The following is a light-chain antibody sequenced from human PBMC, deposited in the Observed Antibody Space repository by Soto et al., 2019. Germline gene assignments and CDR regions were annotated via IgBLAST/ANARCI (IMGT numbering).Light chain of an antibody. J-gene: IGLJ2*01. Sequence: QSVLTQPPSVSGAPGQRVTISCTGSNSNIGAGFDVIWYQQLPGTAPKLLIYGNTNRRSGVPDRFSASRSGASASLAITGLQADDEADYYCQSYDTSLTGSRIFGGGTKLTVL. CDR3: QSYDTSLTGSRI. V-gene: IGLV1-40*01. CDR1: NSNIGAGFD. CDR2: GNT.